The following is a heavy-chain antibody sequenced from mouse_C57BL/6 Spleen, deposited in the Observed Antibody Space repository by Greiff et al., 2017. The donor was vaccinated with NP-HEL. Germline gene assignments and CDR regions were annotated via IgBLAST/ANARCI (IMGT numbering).Heavy chain of an antibody. J-gene: IGHJ4*01. Sequence: VQLQQSGPELVKPGASVKISCKASGYAFSSSWMNWVKPRPGKGLEWIGRIYPGDGDTNYNGKFKGKATLTADKSSSTAYMQLSSLTSEDSAVYFCAGGNPDYYAMDYWGQGTSVTVSS. D-gene: IGHD2-1*01. CDR2: IYPGDGDT. V-gene: IGHV1-82*01. CDR3: AGGNPDYYAMDY. CDR1: GYAFSSSW.